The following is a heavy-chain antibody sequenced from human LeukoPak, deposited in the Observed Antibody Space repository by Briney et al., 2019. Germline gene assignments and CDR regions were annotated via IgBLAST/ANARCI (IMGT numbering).Heavy chain of an antibody. CDR3: ARGVVLGYCSGGSCPSAEYFQH. Sequence: GGSLRLSCAASGFTFSSYWMHWVRQAPGKGLVWVSRINSDGSSTSYADSVKGRFTISRDNAKNTLYLQMNSLRAEDTAVYYCARGVVLGYCSGGSCPSAEYFQHWGQGTLVTVSS. CDR1: GFTFSSYW. CDR2: INSDGSST. D-gene: IGHD2-15*01. V-gene: IGHV3-74*01. J-gene: IGHJ1*01.